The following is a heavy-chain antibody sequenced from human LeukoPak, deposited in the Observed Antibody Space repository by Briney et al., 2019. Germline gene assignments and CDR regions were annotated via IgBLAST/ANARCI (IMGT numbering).Heavy chain of an antibody. CDR1: GFTFSSYW. J-gene: IGHJ5*02. V-gene: IGHV3-7*01. D-gene: IGHD6-13*01. Sequence: PGGSLRLSCAASGFTFSSYWMSWVRQAPGKGLEWVANIKQDGSEKYYVDSVKGRFTISRDNAKNSLYLQMNSLRAEDTAVYYCARDGGAAAGTQNNWSDPWGQGTLVTVSS. CDR3: ARDGGAAAGTQNNWSDP. CDR2: IKQDGSEK.